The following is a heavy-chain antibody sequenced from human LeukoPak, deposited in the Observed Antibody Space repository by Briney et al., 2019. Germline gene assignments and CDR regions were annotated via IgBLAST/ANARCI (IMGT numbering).Heavy chain of an antibody. CDR1: GYTFINND. CDR3: ARSHTRKGFCGGGRCYPAVWWFDP. D-gene: IGHD2-15*01. J-gene: IGHJ5*02. V-gene: IGHV1-8*01. CDR2: IDPKNGNR. Sequence: ASVKVSCKASGYTFINNDINWVRQAPGQGLEWMAWIDPKNGNRGYAQNFQGRVTMTTDTSISTAYMELSSLKSEDTAVYYCARSHTRKGFCGGGRCYPAVWWFDPWGQGTLVTVSS.